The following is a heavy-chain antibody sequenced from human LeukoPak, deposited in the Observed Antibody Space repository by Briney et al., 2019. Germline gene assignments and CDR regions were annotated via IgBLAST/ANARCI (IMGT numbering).Heavy chain of an antibody. CDR2: INNGGGDT. J-gene: IGHJ3*02. CDR1: GFTFINYW. Sequence: GGSLRLSCTASGFTFINYWIHWVRQPPGKGLVWVSRINNGGGDTIYADSVRGRFTISRDNAKNTLYLQMNSLGAEDTAVYYCARGGFNHAFDIWGQGTVVTVSS. V-gene: IGHV3-74*01. CDR3: ARGGFNHAFDI.